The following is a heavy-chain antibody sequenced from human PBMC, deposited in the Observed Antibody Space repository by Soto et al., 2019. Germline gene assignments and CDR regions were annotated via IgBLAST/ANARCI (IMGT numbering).Heavy chain of an antibody. Sequence: QVQLVESGGGVVQPGRSLRLSCAASGFTFSGFGMHWVRQAPGKGLEWVAVIWYDGSTKYYADSVKGRFTVSRDDSKNTVYLQMNSPRAEDTDVYHCARGIETSSNYFFDYWGQGTLVSVSS. J-gene: IGHJ4*02. V-gene: IGHV3-33*01. D-gene: IGHD6-19*01. CDR3: ARGIETSSNYFFDY. CDR2: IWYDGSTK. CDR1: GFTFSGFG.